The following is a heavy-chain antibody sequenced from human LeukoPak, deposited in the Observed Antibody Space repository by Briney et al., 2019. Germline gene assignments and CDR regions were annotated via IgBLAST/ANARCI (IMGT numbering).Heavy chain of an antibody. D-gene: IGHD6-6*01. V-gene: IGHV4-39*07. CDR1: GGSISSTKYY. Sequence: SETLSLTCSVSGGSISSTKYYWGWIRQPPGKGLEWIGSIYYSGGTYYYPSLESRVTISVDTSNNQFSLKLSSVTAADTAVYYCARDRLSGVVLDPEYWGQGILVTVSS. CDR3: ARDRLSGVVLDPEY. J-gene: IGHJ4*02. CDR2: IYYSGGT.